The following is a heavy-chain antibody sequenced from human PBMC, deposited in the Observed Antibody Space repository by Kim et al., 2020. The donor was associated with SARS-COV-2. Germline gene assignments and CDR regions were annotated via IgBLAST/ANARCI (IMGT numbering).Heavy chain of an antibody. CDR2: IRSKANSYAT. D-gene: IGHD3-22*01. CDR3: TTPRYYYDPGDFDY. CDR1: GFTFSGSA. Sequence: GGSLRLSCAASGFTFSGSAMHWVRQASGKGLEWVGRIRSKANSYATAYAASVKGRFTISRDDSKNTAYLQMNSLKTEDTAVYYCTTPRYYYDPGDFDYWGQGTLVTVSS. J-gene: IGHJ4*02. V-gene: IGHV3-73*01.